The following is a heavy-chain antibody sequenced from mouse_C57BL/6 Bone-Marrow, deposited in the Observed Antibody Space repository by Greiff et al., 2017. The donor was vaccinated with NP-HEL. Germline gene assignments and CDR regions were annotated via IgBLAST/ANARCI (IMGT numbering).Heavy chain of an antibody. Sequence: QVQLQQPGAELVKPGASVKMSCKASGYTFTSYWITWVKQRPGQGLEWIGDIYPGSGSTNYNEKFKSKATLTVDTSSSTAYLPLSSLTSEDSAVYYCARWSDSSGYAWFAYWGQGTLVTGSA. D-gene: IGHD3-2*02. CDR2: IYPGSGST. V-gene: IGHV1-55*01. CDR1: GYTFTSYW. J-gene: IGHJ3*01. CDR3: ARWSDSSGYAWFAY.